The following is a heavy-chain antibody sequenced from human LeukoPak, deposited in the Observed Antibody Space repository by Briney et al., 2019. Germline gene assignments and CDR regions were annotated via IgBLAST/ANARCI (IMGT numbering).Heavy chain of an antibody. D-gene: IGHD2-2*02. J-gene: IGHJ4*02. Sequence: ASVKVSCKASGYTFTSYDINWVRQATGQGLEWMGWMNPNSGNTGYAQKYQGRVTITRNTSISTAYMELSSLRSDDTAVYYCARAGHCSGTNCYMEGFDYWGQGTLVTVSS. CDR1: GYTFTSYD. V-gene: IGHV1-8*03. CDR3: ARAGHCSGTNCYMEGFDY. CDR2: MNPNSGNT.